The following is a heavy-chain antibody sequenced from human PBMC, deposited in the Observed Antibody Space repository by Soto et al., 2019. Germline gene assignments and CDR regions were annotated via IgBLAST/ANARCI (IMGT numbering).Heavy chain of an antibody. J-gene: IGHJ6*03. CDR1: GFTFSSYA. D-gene: IGHD2-2*01. V-gene: IGHV3-23*01. CDR3: AKFVDAAMAYYYYMDV. Sequence: EVQLLESGGGLVQPGGSLRLSCAASGFTFSSYAMSWVRQAPGKGLEWVSAISGSGGSTYYADSVKGRFTISRDNSKNPLYLQMNSLRAEDTAVYYCAKFVDAAMAYYYYMDVWGKGTTVTVSS. CDR2: ISGSGGST.